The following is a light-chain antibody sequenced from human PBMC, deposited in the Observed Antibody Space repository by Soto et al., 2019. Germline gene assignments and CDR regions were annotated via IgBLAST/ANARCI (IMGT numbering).Light chain of an antibody. V-gene: IGLV2-23*02. Sequence: QSALTQPASVSGSPEQSITISCTGTSSDVGSYNLVSWYQHHPGKAPKLIIYEVSKRPSGISNRFSGSKSGNTASLTISGLQAEDEADYYCCSYAGSNTYVVFGGGTKLTVL. CDR2: EVS. J-gene: IGLJ2*01. CDR1: SSDVGSYNL. CDR3: CSYAGSNTYVV.